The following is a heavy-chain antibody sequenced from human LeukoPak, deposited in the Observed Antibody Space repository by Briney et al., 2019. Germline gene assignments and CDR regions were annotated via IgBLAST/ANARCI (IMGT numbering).Heavy chain of an antibody. Sequence: PGGSLRLSCAASGFTFDDYAMHWVRQAPGKGLEWVSGISWNSGSIGYADSVKGRFTISRDNAKNSLYLQMNSLRAEDTALYYCAKDQTKEPDDAFDIWGQGTMVTVSS. D-gene: IGHD1-26*01. CDR2: ISWNSGSI. CDR1: GFTFDDYA. J-gene: IGHJ3*02. CDR3: AKDQTKEPDDAFDI. V-gene: IGHV3-9*01.